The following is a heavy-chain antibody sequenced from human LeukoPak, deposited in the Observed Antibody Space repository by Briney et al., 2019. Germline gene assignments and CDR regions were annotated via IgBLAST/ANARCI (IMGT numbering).Heavy chain of an antibody. V-gene: IGHV3-30*03. CDR2: ISHDGSNK. CDR1: GFPFSNYG. D-gene: IGHD1-26*01. Sequence: PGRSLRLSCAASGFPFSNYGMHWVRQAPGKGPAWVAVISHDGSNKHYEDSVKGRFTISRDNSKNTLYLQMNSLRAEDTALYYCARKYSGTNPFDYWGQGTLVTVSS. J-gene: IGHJ4*02. CDR3: ARKYSGTNPFDY.